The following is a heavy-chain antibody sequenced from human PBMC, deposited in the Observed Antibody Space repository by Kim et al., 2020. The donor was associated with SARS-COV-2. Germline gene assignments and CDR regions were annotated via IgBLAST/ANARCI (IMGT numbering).Heavy chain of an antibody. Sequence: ASVKVSCKASGYTFTSYGISWVRQAPGQGLEWMGWISAYNGNTNYAQKLQGRVTMTTDTSTSTAYMELRSLRSDDTAVYYCAREEYYGSDRPAPPFDYWGQGTLVTVSS. V-gene: IGHV1-18*01. D-gene: IGHD3-10*01. CDR3: AREEYYGSDRPAPPFDY. J-gene: IGHJ4*02. CDR1: GYTFTSYG. CDR2: ISAYNGNT.